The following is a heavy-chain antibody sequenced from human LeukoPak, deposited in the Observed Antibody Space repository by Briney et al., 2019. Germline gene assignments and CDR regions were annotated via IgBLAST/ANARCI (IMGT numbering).Heavy chain of an antibody. CDR3: ARGRVQPDY. V-gene: IGHV4-59*01. J-gene: IGHJ4*02. Sequence: SETLSLTCTVSGGSISSYYWSWIRQPPGKGLEWIGNIYDRGSTKYNPSLKSRVTISVDTSKNQFSLRLSSVTAADTAVYYCARGRVQPDYWGQGTLVTVSS. CDR1: GGSISSYY. D-gene: IGHD6-6*01. CDR2: IYDRGST.